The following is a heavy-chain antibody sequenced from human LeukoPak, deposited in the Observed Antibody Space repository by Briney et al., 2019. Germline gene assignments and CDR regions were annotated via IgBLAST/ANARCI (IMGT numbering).Heavy chain of an antibody. V-gene: IGHV4-59*08. CDR1: GGSISSYY. Sequence: PSETLSLTCTVSGGSISSYYWSWIRQPPGKGLEWIGYIYYSGSTNYNPSLKSRVTISVDTSKNQFSLKLSSVTAADTAVYYCARAITFGGVIVLRGGRFDYWGQGTLVTVSS. CDR3: ARAITFGGVIVLRGGRFDY. D-gene: IGHD3-16*02. J-gene: IGHJ4*02. CDR2: IYYSGST.